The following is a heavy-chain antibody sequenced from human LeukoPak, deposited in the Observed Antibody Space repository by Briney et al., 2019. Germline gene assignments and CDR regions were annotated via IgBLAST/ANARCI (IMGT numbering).Heavy chain of an antibody. CDR1: GGTFSSYA. V-gene: IGHV1-69*01. D-gene: IGHD2-2*01. J-gene: IGHJ6*03. CDR3: ASLWVVPAATAYYYYMDV. CDR2: IIPIFGTA. Sequence: SVKVSCKASGGTFSSYAISWVRQAPGQGLEWMGGIIPIFGTANYAQKFQGRVTITADESTSTAYMELRSLRSEDTAVYYCASLWVVPAATAYYYYMDVWGKGTTVTVSS.